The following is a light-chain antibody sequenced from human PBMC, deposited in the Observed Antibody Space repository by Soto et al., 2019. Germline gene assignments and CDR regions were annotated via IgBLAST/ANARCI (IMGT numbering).Light chain of an antibody. CDR3: QQFGLSPT. Sequence: EIVLTQSPGTLSLAPGERATLSCRASQTISSTFLAWYRQRPGQAPRLLIYGASSRATGIPDRFSGSGSGTDFTLTISRLEPEDFADYYCQQFGLSPTFGGGTKVDI. CDR1: QTISSTF. J-gene: IGKJ4*01. V-gene: IGKV3-20*01. CDR2: GAS.